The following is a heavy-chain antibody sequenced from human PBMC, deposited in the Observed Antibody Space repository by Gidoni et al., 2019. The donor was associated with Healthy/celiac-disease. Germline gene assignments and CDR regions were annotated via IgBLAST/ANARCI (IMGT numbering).Heavy chain of an antibody. CDR2: ISGSGGST. CDR3: AKQEAPTITMIVVVITPYFDY. J-gene: IGHJ4*02. Sequence: EVQLLESGGGLVQPGGSLRLSCAATGFTFSRYAMSWVRQAPGKGLEWVSAISGSGGSTYYADSVKGRFTISRDNSKNTLYLKMNSLRAEDTAVYYCAKQEAPTITMIVVVITPYFDYWGQGTLVTVSS. V-gene: IGHV3-23*01. D-gene: IGHD3-22*01. CDR1: GFTFSRYA.